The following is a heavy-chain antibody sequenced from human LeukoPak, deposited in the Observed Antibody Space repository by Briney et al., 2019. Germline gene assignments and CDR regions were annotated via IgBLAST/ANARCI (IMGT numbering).Heavy chain of an antibody. CDR2: IIPILGIA. J-gene: IGHJ4*02. CDR3: ARSPYSSPSGYFDY. D-gene: IGHD6-6*01. Sequence: ASVKVSRKASGGTFSSYAISWVRQAPGQGLEWMGRIIPILGIANYAQKFQGRVTITADESTSTAYMELGSLRSEDTAVYYCARSPYSSPSGYFDYWGQGTLVTVSS. CDR1: GGTFSSYA. V-gene: IGHV1-69*04.